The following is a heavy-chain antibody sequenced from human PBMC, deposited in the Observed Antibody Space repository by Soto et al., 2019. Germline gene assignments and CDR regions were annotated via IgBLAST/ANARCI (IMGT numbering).Heavy chain of an antibody. CDR3: TVINRRDQYSNSGYRFDP. D-gene: IGHD6-6*01. CDR1: GFTFSHAW. Sequence: EMHLVDSGGGLVKPGGSLRLSCAASGFTFSHAWMSWVRQAPGKGLEWVGRIKSRADGETKDYGAPVRGRFTISRDDSKNTLYLQMNSLKTEDTAIYYCTVINRRDQYSNSGYRFDPGGPGTLVTVSS. V-gene: IGHV3-15*01. J-gene: IGHJ5*02. CDR2: IKSRADGETK.